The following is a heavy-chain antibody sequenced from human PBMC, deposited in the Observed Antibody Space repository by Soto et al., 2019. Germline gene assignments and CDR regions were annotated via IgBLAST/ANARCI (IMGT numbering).Heavy chain of an antibody. CDR1: GYSFTSYW. D-gene: IGHD6-19*01. J-gene: IGHJ3*02. CDR2: IYPGGSDT. CDR3: ARRLAGRSDVFAI. Sequence: EVQLVQSGAEVKKPGESLKISCQGSGYSFTSYWIGWVRQMPGKGLEWMGIIYPGGSDTRYSPSFQGQVTISTDKSIRTAYLRWSSANSSDTAIYYCARRLAGRSDVFAIWGQGTMVTVS. V-gene: IGHV5-51*01.